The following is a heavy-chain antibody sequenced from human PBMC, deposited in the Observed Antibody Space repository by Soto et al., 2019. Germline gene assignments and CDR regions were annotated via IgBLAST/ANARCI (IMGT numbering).Heavy chain of an antibody. J-gene: IGHJ4*02. CDR1: GGSVSSGSYY. D-gene: IGHD3-16*02. Sequence: QVQLQESGPGLVKPSETLSLTCTVSGGSVSSGSYYWSWIRQPPGKGLEWIGYIYYSGSTNYNPSLKSRVTISVDTSKNQFSLKLSSVTAADTAVYYCASWLRLGKLSGRIDYWGQGTLVTVSS. CDR3: ASWLRLGKLSGRIDY. V-gene: IGHV4-61*01. CDR2: IYYSGST.